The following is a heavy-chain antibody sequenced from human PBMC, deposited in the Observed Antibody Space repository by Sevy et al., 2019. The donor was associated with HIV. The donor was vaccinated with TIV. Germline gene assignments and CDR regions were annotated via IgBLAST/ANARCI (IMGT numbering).Heavy chain of an antibody. D-gene: IGHD1-26*01. Sequence: GGSLRLSCAASGFTFSDYYMSWIRQAPGKGLEWVSYISSSSSYTNYADSVKGRFPISRDNAKNSLYLQMNSLRAEDTAVYYCARSPGEGAIPDAFDIWGQGTMVTVSS. V-gene: IGHV3-11*06. J-gene: IGHJ3*02. CDR1: GFTFSDYY. CDR2: ISSSSSYT. CDR3: ARSPGEGAIPDAFDI.